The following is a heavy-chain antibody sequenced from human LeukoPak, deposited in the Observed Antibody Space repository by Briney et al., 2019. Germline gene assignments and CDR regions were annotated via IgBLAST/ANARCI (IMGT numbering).Heavy chain of an antibody. CDR2: IYYSGST. D-gene: IGHD6-19*01. CDR1: GGSFSGYY. V-gene: IGHV4-31*11. J-gene: IGHJ4*02. CDR3: AREQIAVASNYFDY. Sequence: PSETLSLTCAVYGGSFSGYYWSWIRQHPGKGLEWIGYIYYSGSTYYNPSLKSRVTISVDTSKNQFSLKLSSVTAADTAVYYCAREQIAVASNYFDYWGQGTLVTVSS.